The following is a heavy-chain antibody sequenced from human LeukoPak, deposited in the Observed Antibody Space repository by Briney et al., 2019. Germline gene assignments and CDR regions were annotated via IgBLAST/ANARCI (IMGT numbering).Heavy chain of an antibody. CDR2: IYYSGST. J-gene: IGHJ4*02. D-gene: IGHD6-13*01. CDR3: ARAKSNSSSWYWILYFDY. V-gene: IGHV4-59*01. Sequence: ASETLSLTCTVSGGSISSYYWSWIRQPPGKGLEWIGYIYYSGSTNYNPSLKSRVTISVDTSKNQFSLKLSSVTAADTAVYYCARAKSNSSSWYWILYFDYWGQGTLVTVSS. CDR1: GGSISSYY.